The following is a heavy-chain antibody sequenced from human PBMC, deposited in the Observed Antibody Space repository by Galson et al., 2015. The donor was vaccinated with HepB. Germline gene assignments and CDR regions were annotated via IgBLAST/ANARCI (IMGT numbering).Heavy chain of an antibody. V-gene: IGHV3-53*01. J-gene: IGHJ6*02. CDR3: ARYSYIYGMDV. Sequence: SLRLSCAASGFTVSSNYMSWVRQAPGKGLEWVSVIYSGGSTYYADSVKGRFTISRDNSKNALYLQMNSLRAEDTAVYYCARYSYIYGMDVWGQGTTVTVSS. D-gene: IGHD5-18*01. CDR2: IYSGGST. CDR1: GFTVSSNY.